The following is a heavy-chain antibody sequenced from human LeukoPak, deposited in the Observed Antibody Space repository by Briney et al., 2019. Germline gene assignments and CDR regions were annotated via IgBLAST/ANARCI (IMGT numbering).Heavy chain of an antibody. CDR1: GFTFSSYG. D-gene: IGHD3-10*01. CDR3: AKGQYYYGSGSYYNVFDP. Sequence: GGSLRLSCAASGFTFSSYGMHWVRQAPGKGLEWVAVISYDGSNKYYADSVKGRFTISRDNSKNTLYLQMNSLRAEDTAVYYCAKGQYYYGSGSYYNVFDPWGQGTLVTVSS. CDR2: ISYDGSNK. J-gene: IGHJ5*02. V-gene: IGHV3-30*18.